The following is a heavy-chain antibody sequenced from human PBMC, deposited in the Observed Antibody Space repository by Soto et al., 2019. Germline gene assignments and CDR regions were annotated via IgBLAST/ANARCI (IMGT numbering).Heavy chain of an antibody. J-gene: IGHJ6*02. Sequence: GASVKVSCKASGYTFTIYGSSWVRQAPGQGLEWMGWISAYNGNTNYAQKLQGRVTMTTDTSTSTAYMELRSLRSDDTAVYYCARDIRITMIVVVIDLRDYGMDVWGQGTTVTVSS. CDR1: GYTFTIYG. V-gene: IGHV1-18*01. D-gene: IGHD3-22*01. CDR3: ARDIRITMIVVVIDLRDYGMDV. CDR2: ISAYNGNT.